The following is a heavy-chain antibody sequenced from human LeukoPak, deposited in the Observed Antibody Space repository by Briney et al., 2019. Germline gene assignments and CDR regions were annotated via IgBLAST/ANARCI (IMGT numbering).Heavy chain of an antibody. D-gene: IGHD3-22*01. J-gene: IGHJ4*02. CDR3: ARARPGGIVVVI. CDR2: INPNSGGT. Sequence: ASVKVSCKASGYTFTGYYVHWVRQAPGQGLEWMGWINPNSGGTNYAQKFQGSVTITRDTSISKAYMELSRLGSDDTAVYYCARARPGGIVVVIWGQGTLVTVSS. V-gene: IGHV1-2*02. CDR1: GYTFTGYY.